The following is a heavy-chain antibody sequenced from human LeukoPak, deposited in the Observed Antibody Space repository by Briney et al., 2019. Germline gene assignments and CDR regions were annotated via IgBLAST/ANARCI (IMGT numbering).Heavy chain of an antibody. Sequence: PGGPLRLSCAASGFTFSSYGMHWVRQAPGKGLEWVAVISYDGSDKYYADSVKGRFTISRDNSKNTLYLQMNSLRAGDTAVYYCAKAQVLLWFGETDYWGQGTLVTVSS. CDR2: ISYDGSDK. CDR3: AKAQVLLWFGETDY. J-gene: IGHJ4*02. D-gene: IGHD3-10*01. CDR1: GFTFSSYG. V-gene: IGHV3-30*18.